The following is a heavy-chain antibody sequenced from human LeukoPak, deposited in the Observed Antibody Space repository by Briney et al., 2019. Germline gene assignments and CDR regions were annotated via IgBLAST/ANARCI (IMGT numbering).Heavy chain of an antibody. Sequence: SETLSLTCTVSGGSTSSSSYYWGWIRQPPGKGLEWIGSIYYSGSTYYNPSLKSRVTISVDTSKNQFSLKLSSVTAADTAVYYCARLKSVLLWFGELLSYHFDYWGQGTLVTVSS. CDR3: ARLKSVLLWFGELLSYHFDY. J-gene: IGHJ4*02. CDR2: IYYSGST. CDR1: GGSTSSSSYY. V-gene: IGHV4-39*01. D-gene: IGHD3-10*01.